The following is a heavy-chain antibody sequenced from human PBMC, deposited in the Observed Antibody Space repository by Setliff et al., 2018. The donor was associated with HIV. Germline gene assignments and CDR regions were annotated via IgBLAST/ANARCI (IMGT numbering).Heavy chain of an antibody. D-gene: IGHD2-2*01. Sequence: SETLSLTCTVSGVSVSSGGYYWSWIRQHPGKGLEWIGYVYYTGTSYFNPSLKSRITISVDTSKNHFSLKLGFVTAADTAVYYCARGESTTWDLAEYFQHSGHGTLVTVSS. CDR2: VYYTGTS. CDR1: GVSVSSGGYY. V-gene: IGHV4-31*03. J-gene: IGHJ1*01. CDR3: ARGESTTWDLAEYFQH.